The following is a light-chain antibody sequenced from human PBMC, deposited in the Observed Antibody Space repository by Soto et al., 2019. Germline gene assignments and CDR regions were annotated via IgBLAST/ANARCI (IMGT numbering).Light chain of an antibody. CDR1: QSVSSY. CDR3: QHRSNWPLT. CDR2: DAS. J-gene: IGKJ4*01. Sequence: EIGFTQSPATLSLSPGERATLSCRASQSVSSYLAWYQQKPGQAPRLLIYDASNRATGIPARFSGSGSGTDFTLTISSLGPEDFAVYYCQHRSNWPLTFGGGTKVDIK. V-gene: IGKV3-11*01.